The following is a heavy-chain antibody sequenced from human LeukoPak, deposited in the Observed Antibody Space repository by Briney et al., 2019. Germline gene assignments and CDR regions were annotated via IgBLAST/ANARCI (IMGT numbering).Heavy chain of an antibody. J-gene: IGHJ6*02. Sequence: PSETLSLTCTVSGASITRSYWSWIRQPPGKGLEWIAYIYYTGTTNQNPSLKSRVTISVDTSKNQFFLKLSSVTPADTAVYYCAGHRSFALDVWGQGTAVTVSS. CDR3: AGHRSFALDV. CDR2: IYYTGTT. CDR1: GASITRSY. V-gene: IGHV4-59*01.